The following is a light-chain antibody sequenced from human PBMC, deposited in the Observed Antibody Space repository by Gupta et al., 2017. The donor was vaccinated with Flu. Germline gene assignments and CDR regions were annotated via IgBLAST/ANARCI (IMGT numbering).Light chain of an antibody. Sequence: SPTASITCCSDAFSSNYVYWYQQNPGQAPSLFIYGVTERPSGVPNRFSASNSDDTASLTISALQAEDEADYYCKSLRSSSTLVFGGGTKLTVL. CDR3: KSLRSSSTLV. CDR1: CSDAFSSNY. J-gene: IGLJ3*02. CDR2: GVT. V-gene: IGLV2-14*01.